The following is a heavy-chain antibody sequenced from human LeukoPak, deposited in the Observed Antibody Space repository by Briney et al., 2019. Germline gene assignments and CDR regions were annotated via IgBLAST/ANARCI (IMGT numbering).Heavy chain of an antibody. Sequence: GGSLRLSCAASGFTFSSYWMHWVRQAPGKGLVWVSRINSDGSSTSYADSVKGRFTISRDNAKNTLYLQMNSLRAEDTAVYYCAKERRGYSYGYIDYWGQGSLVSVSS. CDR1: GFTFSSYW. J-gene: IGHJ4*02. CDR2: INSDGSST. D-gene: IGHD5-18*01. V-gene: IGHV3-74*01. CDR3: AKERRGYSYGYIDY.